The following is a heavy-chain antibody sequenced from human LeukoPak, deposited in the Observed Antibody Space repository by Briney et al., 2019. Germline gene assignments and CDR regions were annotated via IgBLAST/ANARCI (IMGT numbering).Heavy chain of an antibody. J-gene: IGHJ4*02. CDR2: IYHSGST. Sequence: PSETLSLTCAVSGGPISSGGYSWSWIRQPPGKGLEWIGYIYHSGSTYYNPSLKSRVTISVDRSKNQFSLKLSSVTAADTAVYYCARGFLEWLYYDYWGQGTLVTVSS. CDR1: GGPISSGGYS. V-gene: IGHV4-30-2*01. CDR3: ARGFLEWLYYDY. D-gene: IGHD3-3*01.